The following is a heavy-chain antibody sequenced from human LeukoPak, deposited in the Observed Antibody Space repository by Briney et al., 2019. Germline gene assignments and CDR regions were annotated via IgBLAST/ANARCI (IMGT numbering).Heavy chain of an antibody. CDR3: ATQSYYYDSSGYIPFSY. CDR2: IYPGDSDT. V-gene: IGHV5-51*01. J-gene: IGHJ4*02. CDR1: GYSFTSYW. Sequence: GESLKISRKGSGYSFTSYWIGWVRQMPGKGLEWMGIIYPGDSDTRYSPSFQGQVTISADKSISTAYLPWSSLKASDTAMYYCATQSYYYDSSGYIPFSYWGQGTLVTVSS. D-gene: IGHD3-22*01.